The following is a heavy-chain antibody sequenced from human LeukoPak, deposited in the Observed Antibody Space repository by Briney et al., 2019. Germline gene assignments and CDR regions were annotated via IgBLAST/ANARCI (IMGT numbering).Heavy chain of an antibody. Sequence: ASVKVSCKASGYIFTSYGISWVRRAPGQGLEWTGWISVYNGNTNDAQKLQGRVTMTTDTSTSAAYMELRSLRSDDTAVYYCARDRYCISTTCYNDYLDYWGQGTLVTVSS. J-gene: IGHJ4*02. CDR2: ISVYNGNT. D-gene: IGHD2-2*02. V-gene: IGHV1-18*04. CDR3: ARDRYCISTTCYNDYLDY. CDR1: GYIFTSYG.